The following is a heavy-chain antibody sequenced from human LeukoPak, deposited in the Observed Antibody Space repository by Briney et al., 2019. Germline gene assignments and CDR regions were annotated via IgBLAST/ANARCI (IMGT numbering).Heavy chain of an antibody. D-gene: IGHD3-3*01. V-gene: IGHV1-18*01. CDR1: GYTFTSYG. CDR3: ARRRYDFWSGRLDY. Sequence: ASVKVSCKASGYTFTSYGISWVRQAPGQGLEWMGWISAYNGNTNYAQKLQGRVTMTTDTSTSTAYMELRSLGSDDTAVYYCARRRYDFWSGRLDYWGQGTLVTVSS. CDR2: ISAYNGNT. J-gene: IGHJ4*02.